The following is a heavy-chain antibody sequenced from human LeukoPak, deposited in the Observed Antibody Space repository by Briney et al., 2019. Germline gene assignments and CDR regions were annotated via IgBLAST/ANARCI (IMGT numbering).Heavy chain of an antibody. D-gene: IGHD2-21*02. CDR3: ARDRVVMTAIRDAFDI. J-gene: IGHJ3*02. Sequence: SVKVSCKASGYTFTSYDINWVRQATGHGLEWMGGIIPIFGTANYAQKFQGRVTITADESTSTAYMELSSLRSDDTAVYYCARDRVVMTAIRDAFDIWGQGTMVTVSS. CDR2: IIPIFGTA. V-gene: IGHV1-69*13. CDR1: GYTFTSYD.